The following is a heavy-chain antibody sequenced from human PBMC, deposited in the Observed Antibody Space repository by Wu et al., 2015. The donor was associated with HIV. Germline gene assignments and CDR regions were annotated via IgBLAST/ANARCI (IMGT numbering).Heavy chain of an antibody. CDR2: IIPIFGTA. J-gene: IGHJ6*02. V-gene: IGHV1-69*13. Sequence: QVQLVQSGAEVKKPGSSVKVSCKASGGTFSSYAISWVRQAPGQGLEWMGRIIPIFGTANYAQKFQGRVTITADESTSTAYMELSSLRSEDTAVYYCAREHCSSTSCYEGDYYYYGMDVWGQGTTVTVSS. CDR3: AREHCSSTSCYEGDYYYYGMDV. CDR1: GGTFSSYA. D-gene: IGHD2-2*01.